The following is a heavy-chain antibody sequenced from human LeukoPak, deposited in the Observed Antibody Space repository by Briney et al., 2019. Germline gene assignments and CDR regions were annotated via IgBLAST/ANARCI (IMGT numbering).Heavy chain of an antibody. CDR1: GFTFSSYA. V-gene: IGHV3-23*01. J-gene: IGHJ4*02. D-gene: IGHD1-26*01. CDR2: ISGSGGST. Sequence: GGSLRLSCAASGFTFSSYAMSWVRQAPGKGLEWVSAISGSGGSTYYADSVKGRFTISRNNAKNSLYLQMNSLRAEDTAVYYCAREDGSSYYFDYWGQGTLVTVSS. CDR3: AREDGSSYYFDY.